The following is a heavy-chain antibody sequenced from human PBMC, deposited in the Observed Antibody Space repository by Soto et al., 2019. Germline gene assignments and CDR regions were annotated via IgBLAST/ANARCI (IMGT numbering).Heavy chain of an antibody. D-gene: IGHD1-26*01. CDR2: FSSYNGDA. J-gene: IGHJ4*02. Sequence: ASVKVSCKASGYTFSNYGISWVRQAPGQGLEWMGWFSSYNGDARHAQNLQGRVTMTTDTSTSTAYMELWSLRSDDTAVYYCAREDSGGLDYWGQGTLVTVSS. V-gene: IGHV1-18*01. CDR3: AREDSGGLDY. CDR1: GYTFSNYG.